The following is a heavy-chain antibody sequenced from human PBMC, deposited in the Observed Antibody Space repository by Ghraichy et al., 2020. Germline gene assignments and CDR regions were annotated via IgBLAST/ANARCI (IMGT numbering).Heavy chain of an antibody. Sequence: SGPTLVKPTQTLTLTCTFSGFSLNTRGETVGWIRQPPGKALEWLALIYWHDDKRYSPSLRSRLTIKKDISKNQVVLTMTNMDPVDTATYYCAHSHFGILTGPFDSGGQGTQVTVSS. V-gene: IGHV2-5*01. CDR2: IYWHDDK. J-gene: IGHJ4*02. D-gene: IGHD3-9*01. CDR3: AHSHFGILTGPFDS. CDR1: GFSLNTRGET.